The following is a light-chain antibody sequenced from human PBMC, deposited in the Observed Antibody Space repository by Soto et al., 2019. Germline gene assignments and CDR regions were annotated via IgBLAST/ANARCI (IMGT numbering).Light chain of an antibody. V-gene: IGLV2-14*03. CDR2: DVS. CDR1: SRDVGGYNY. Sequence: QSALTQPASVSGSPGQSITISCTGTSRDVGGYNYVSWYQQHPGKAPNLMIYDVSNRPSGVSSRFSGSRSGNTASLTISGLQAEDEADYYCSSYTGGSSWVFGGGTKLTVL. CDR3: SSYTGGSSWV. J-gene: IGLJ3*02.